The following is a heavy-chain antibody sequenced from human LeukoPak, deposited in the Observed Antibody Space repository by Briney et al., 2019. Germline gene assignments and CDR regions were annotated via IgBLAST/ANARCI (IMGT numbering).Heavy chain of an antibody. D-gene: IGHD3-10*01. CDR2: IYYSGST. Sequence: PSETLSLTCTVSGGSISSSSYYWGWIRQPPGKGLEWIGSIYYSGSTYYNPSLKSRVTISVDTSKNQFSLKLSSVTAADTAVYYCARQGSGSYFHDAFDIWGQGTMVTVSS. V-gene: IGHV4-39*01. CDR3: ARQGSGSYFHDAFDI. J-gene: IGHJ3*02. CDR1: GGSISSSSYY.